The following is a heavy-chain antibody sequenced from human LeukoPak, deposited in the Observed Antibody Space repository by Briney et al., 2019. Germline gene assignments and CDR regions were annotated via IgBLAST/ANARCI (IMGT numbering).Heavy chain of an antibody. Sequence: GGSLRLSCAASGFTFDDYAMSWVRQAPGKGLQWVSGINWSGGSTGYADSVKGRFTISRDNAKNFLYLQMNSLRAEDTAVYYCARDHYGSGSYWYYMDVWGKGTTVTISS. CDR3: ARDHYGSGSYWYYMDV. V-gene: IGHV3-20*04. D-gene: IGHD3-10*01. CDR1: GFTFDDYA. CDR2: INWSGGST. J-gene: IGHJ6*03.